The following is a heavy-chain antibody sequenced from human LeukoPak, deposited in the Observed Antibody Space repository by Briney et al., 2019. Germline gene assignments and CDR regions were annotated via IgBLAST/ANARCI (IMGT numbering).Heavy chain of an antibody. D-gene: IGHD3-22*01. V-gene: IGHV4-30-4*02. CDR2: IYYSGST. Sequence: SETLSLTCTVSGGSISSGDYYWSWIRQPPGKGLEWIGYIYYSGSTYYNPSLKSRVTISVDTSKNQFSLKLSSVTAADTAVYYCARVGAGGYYYRFDYWGQGTLVTVSS. CDR3: ARVGAGGYYYRFDY. J-gene: IGHJ4*02. CDR1: GGSISSGDYY.